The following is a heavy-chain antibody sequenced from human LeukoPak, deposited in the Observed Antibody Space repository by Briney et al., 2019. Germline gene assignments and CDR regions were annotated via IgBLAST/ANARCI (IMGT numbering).Heavy chain of an antibody. CDR3: AKTRSRNMITFGGVENWFDP. CDR1: GFTFSSYE. Sequence: GGSLRFSCAASGFTFSSYEMNWVRQAPGKGLKWVSYISSSGSTIYYADSVKGRFTISRDNAKNSLYLQMNSLRAEDTAVYYCAKTRSRNMITFGGVENWFDPWGQGTLVTVSS. CDR2: ISSSGSTI. V-gene: IGHV3-48*03. J-gene: IGHJ5*02. D-gene: IGHD3-16*01.